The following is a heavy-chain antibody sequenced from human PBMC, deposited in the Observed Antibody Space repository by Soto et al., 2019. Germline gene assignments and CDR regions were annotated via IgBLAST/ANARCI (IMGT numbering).Heavy chain of an antibody. V-gene: IGHV3-23*01. CDR2: ISGSGGST. CDR1: GFTFSSYA. CDR3: AKDRDIVVVVAATPYFDY. Sequence: LRLSCAASGFTFSSYAMSWVRQAPGKGLEWVSAISGSGGSTYYADSVKGRFTISRDNSKNTLYLQMNSLRAEDTAVYYCAKDRDIVVVVAATPYFDYWGQGTLVTVPS. D-gene: IGHD2-15*01. J-gene: IGHJ4*02.